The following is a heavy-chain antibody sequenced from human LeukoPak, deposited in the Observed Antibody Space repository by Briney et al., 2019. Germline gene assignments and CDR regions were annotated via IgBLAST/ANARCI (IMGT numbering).Heavy chain of an antibody. CDR2: ITSSSSYI. CDR3: ASLLGSYCSGGSCYV. CDR1: GFIFSSYS. Sequence: GGSLRLSCAASGFIFSSYSMNWVRQAPGKGLERVSSITSSSSYIYYADSVKGRFTISRDNAKKSLYLQMNSLRADDTAVYYCASLLGSYCSGGSCYVWGQGTLVTVSS. V-gene: IGHV3-21*01. J-gene: IGHJ4*02. D-gene: IGHD2-15*01.